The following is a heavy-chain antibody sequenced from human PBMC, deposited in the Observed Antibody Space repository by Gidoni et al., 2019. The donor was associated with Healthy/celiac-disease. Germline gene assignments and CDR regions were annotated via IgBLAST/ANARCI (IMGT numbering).Heavy chain of an antibody. CDR1: GGSFSSYY. V-gene: IGHV4-34*01. CDR2: INHSGST. CDR3: ARGRGIRGIVVVITTTGRLDY. Sequence: QVQLQQWGAGLLQPSETLSLTCAVYGGSFSSYYWSWIRQPPGNGLEWIGEINHSGSTNYNPSLKSRVTISVDTSKNQFSLKLSSVTAADTAVYYCARGRGIRGIVVVITTTGRLDYWGQGTLVTVSS. D-gene: IGHD3-22*01. J-gene: IGHJ4*02.